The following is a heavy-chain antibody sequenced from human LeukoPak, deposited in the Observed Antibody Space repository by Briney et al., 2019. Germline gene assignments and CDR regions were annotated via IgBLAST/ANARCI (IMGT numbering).Heavy chain of an antibody. CDR3: AKDGPLGYSSSWYAIEYGMDV. CDR2: ISYDGSNK. CDR1: GFTFSSYG. D-gene: IGHD6-13*01. Sequence: GRSLRLSCAASGFTFSSYGMHWVRQAPGKGLERVAVISYDGSNKYYADSVKGRFTISRDNSKNTLYLQMNSLRAEDTAVYYCAKDGPLGYSSSWYAIEYGMDVWGQGTTVTVSS. J-gene: IGHJ6*02. V-gene: IGHV3-30*18.